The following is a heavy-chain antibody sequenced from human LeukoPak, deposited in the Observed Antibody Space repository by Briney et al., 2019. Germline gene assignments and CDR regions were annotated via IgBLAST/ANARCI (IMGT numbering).Heavy chain of an antibody. D-gene: IGHD2-2*01. J-gene: IGHJ6*02. CDR2: ISAYNGNT. CDR1: GYTFTSYG. V-gene: IGHV1-18*01. CDR3: ARSGYCSSTSCYSHIYYYYGMDV. Sequence: ASVKVSCKASGYTFTSYGISWVRQAPGQGLEWMGWISAYNGNTYFAQNLQGRVTMTTDTPTSTAYMELRSLRSDDTAVYYCARSGYCSSTSCYSHIYYYYGMDVWGQGTTVTVSS.